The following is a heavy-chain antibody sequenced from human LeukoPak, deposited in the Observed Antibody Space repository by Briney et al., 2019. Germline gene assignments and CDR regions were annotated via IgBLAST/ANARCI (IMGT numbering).Heavy chain of an antibody. D-gene: IGHD2-8*01. V-gene: IGHV3-74*01. CDR1: GFTFRNYY. Sequence: GGSLRLSCVGAGFTFRNYYMHWVRQVPGKGLVWVSRISGDGSSIFYADSVKGRFTISRDNAKNSLYVQMNSLRADDSAVYYCARSSNGVYIQWGQGTLVTVSS. CDR3: ARSSNGVYIQ. J-gene: IGHJ4*02. CDR2: ISGDGSSI.